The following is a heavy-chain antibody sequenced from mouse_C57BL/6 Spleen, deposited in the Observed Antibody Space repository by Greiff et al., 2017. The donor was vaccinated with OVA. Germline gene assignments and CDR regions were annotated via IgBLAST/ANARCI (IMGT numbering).Heavy chain of an antibody. CDR1: GFNIKDDY. Sequence: EVQLVESGAELVRPGASVKLSCTASGFNIKDDYMHWVKQRPEQGLEWIGWIDPENGDTEYASKFQGKATITADTSSNTAYLQLSSLTSEDTAVYYCTTDYSNYWFAYWGQGTLVTVSA. D-gene: IGHD2-5*01. CDR3: TTDYSNYWFAY. V-gene: IGHV14-4*01. J-gene: IGHJ3*01. CDR2: IDPENGDT.